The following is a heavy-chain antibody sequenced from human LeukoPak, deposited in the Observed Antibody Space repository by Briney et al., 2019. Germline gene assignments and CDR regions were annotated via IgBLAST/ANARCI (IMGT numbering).Heavy chain of an antibody. CDR3: ARARANQPCDY. V-gene: IGHV4-39*07. J-gene: IGHJ4*02. Sequence: SETLSLTCTVSGGSISSSSYYWGWIRQPPGKGLEWIGSIYYSGSTYYNPSLKSRVTISVDTSKNQFSLKLSSVTAADTAVYYCARARANQPCDYEGQGTLVTVAS. CDR2: IYYSGST. CDR1: GGSISSSSYY. D-gene: IGHD1-14*01.